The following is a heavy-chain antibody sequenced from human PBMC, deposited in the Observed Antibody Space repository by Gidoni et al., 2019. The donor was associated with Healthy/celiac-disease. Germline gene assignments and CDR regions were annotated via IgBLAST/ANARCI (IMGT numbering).Heavy chain of an antibody. Sequence: GGSFSGYYWSWIRQPQGKGLEWIGEINHSVSTNYNPSLKSRVTISVDTSKNQFSLKLSSVTAADTAVYYCARGPGNGYDNWGQGTLVTVSS. CDR2: INHSVST. J-gene: IGHJ4*02. D-gene: IGHD5-12*01. CDR1: GGSFSGYY. V-gene: IGHV4-34*01. CDR3: ARGPGNGYDN.